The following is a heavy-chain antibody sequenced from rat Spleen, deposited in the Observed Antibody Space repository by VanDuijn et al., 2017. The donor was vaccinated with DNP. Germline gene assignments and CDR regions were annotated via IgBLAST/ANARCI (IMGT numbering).Heavy chain of an antibody. D-gene: IGHD1-11*01. Sequence: QVQLKESGPGLLQPSQTLSLTCTVAGFSLTTYNVHWVRQPPGKGLEWMGRIQSGGTTDYNSTLKSRLSITRDTSKSQVFLKMNSLQTEDTATYYCARDRGLRVYHLFDYWGQGVMVTVSS. J-gene: IGHJ2*01. CDR1: GFSLTTYN. CDR3: ARDRGLRVYHLFDY. V-gene: IGHV2-19*01. CDR2: IQSGGTT.